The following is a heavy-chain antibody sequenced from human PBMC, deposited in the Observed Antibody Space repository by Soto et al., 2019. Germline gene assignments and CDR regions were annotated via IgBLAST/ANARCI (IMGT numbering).Heavy chain of an antibody. Sequence: LSLTCSVSGGSVRNKTYYWSWIRQPPGKRLEWIGYVYYSGTTNYNPSLKSRVTISVDLSKNQFSLRLSSVTTADTALYYCARTTAVPNTLRSRYFFDYWGQGTLVTVSS. CDR1: GGSVRNKTYY. V-gene: IGHV4-61*01. CDR2: VYYSGTT. J-gene: IGHJ4*02. D-gene: IGHD4-17*01. CDR3: ARTTAVPNTLRSRYFFDY.